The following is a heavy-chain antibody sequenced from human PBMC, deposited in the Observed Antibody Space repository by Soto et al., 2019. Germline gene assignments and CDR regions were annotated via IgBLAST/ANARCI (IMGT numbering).Heavy chain of an antibody. D-gene: IGHD4-4*01. CDR2: IYYSGST. V-gene: IGHV4-59*08. Sequence: SETLSLTCTVSGGSISSYYWSWIRQPPGKGLEWIGYIYYSGSTNYNPSLKSRVTISVDTSKNQFSLKLSSVTAEDSAVYYCVSSSNGACNDWGQGTVVTVSS. CDR1: GGSISSYY. J-gene: IGHJ4*02. CDR3: VSSSNGACND.